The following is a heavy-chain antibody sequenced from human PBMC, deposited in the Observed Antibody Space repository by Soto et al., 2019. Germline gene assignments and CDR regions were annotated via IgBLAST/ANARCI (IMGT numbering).Heavy chain of an antibody. V-gene: IGHV1-3*01. D-gene: IGHD4-4*01. Sequence: ASVKVSCKPSGYTFTAYAMHWVRQPPGQRLEWMGWINAGNGNTKYSQKFQGRVTITRDTSASTAYMELSSLRSEDTAVYYCAIRAIEQTVNKTFDYCGQGTLVTLSS. J-gene: IGHJ4*02. CDR3: AIRAIEQTVNKTFDY. CDR2: INAGNGNT. CDR1: GYTFTAYA.